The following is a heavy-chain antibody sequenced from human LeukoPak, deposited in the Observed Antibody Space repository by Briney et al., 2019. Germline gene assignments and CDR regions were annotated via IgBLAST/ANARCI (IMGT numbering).Heavy chain of an antibody. CDR3: AKEYSSSGYYLQH. CDR1: GFTFSSYA. J-gene: IGHJ1*01. D-gene: IGHD3-22*01. Sequence: GGSLRLSCAASGFTFSSYAMSWVRQAPGKGLEWVSTLSGSGGSTYYADSVKGRFTISRDNSKNTLYLQMNSLRAEDTAVYYCAKEYSSSGYYLQHWGQGTLVTVSS. CDR2: LSGSGGST. V-gene: IGHV3-23*01.